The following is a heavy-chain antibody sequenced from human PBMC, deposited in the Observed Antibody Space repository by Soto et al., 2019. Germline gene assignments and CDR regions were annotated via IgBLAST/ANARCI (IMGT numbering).Heavy chain of an antibody. V-gene: IGHV3-74*01. CDR1: GFTFSSDW. CDR2: INTDSSGT. Sequence: PGGSLRLSCAASGFTFSSDWMHWVRQAPGKGLEWVSRINTDSSGTSYADSVKGRFTISRDNAKNTLYLQMNSLRAEDTAVYYCAIEKVGAPSVHVFDIWGQGTMVTVSS. J-gene: IGHJ3*02. D-gene: IGHD1-26*01. CDR3: AIEKVGAPSVHVFDI.